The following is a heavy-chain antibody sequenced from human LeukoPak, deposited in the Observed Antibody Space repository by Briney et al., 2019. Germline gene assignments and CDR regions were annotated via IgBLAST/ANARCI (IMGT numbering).Heavy chain of an antibody. D-gene: IGHD4-11*01. V-gene: IGHV3-30*02. CDR1: GFTFSSYG. J-gene: IGHJ4*02. Sequence: GGSLRLSCAASGFTFSSYGMHWVRQAPGKGLEWVAFIRYDGSNKYYADSVKGRFTISRDNSKNTLYLQMNSLRAEDTAVYYCARGRLQFPVHFFDYWGQGTLVTVSS. CDR3: ARGRLQFPVHFFDY. CDR2: IRYDGSNK.